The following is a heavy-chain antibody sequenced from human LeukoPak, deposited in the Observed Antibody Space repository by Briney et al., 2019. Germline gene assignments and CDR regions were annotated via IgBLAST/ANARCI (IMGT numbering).Heavy chain of an antibody. V-gene: IGHV3-23*01. CDR1: GFTFSRNA. CDR2: ISGSGTDT. J-gene: IGHJ4*02. CDR3: AKDPWGSRGYFDY. D-gene: IGHD7-27*01. Sequence: GGSLRLSCAASGFTFSRNAMIWVSQAPGKGLEWVSAISGSGTDTYYADSVKGRFTIFRANSKNTVDLRMISLRAEDTAVYYCAKDPWGSRGYFDYWGQGTLVTVSS.